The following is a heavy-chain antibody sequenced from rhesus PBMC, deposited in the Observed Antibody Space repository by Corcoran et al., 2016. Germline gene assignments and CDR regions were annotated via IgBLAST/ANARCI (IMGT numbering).Heavy chain of an antibody. CDR2: IYGSGGGI. CDR1: GGSISDDYF. V-gene: IGHV4-106*01. D-gene: IGHD6-13*01. CDR3: ARYSSWSSGGLDS. Sequence: QVQLQESGPGLVKPSETLSLTCDVSGGSISDDYFWSWIRQPPGTGLEWIGYIYGSGGGINYNPSLKNRVTISIDTSKNQFSLKVTSVTVADTAVYYCARYSSWSSGGLDSWGQGVVVTVSS. J-gene: IGHJ6*01.